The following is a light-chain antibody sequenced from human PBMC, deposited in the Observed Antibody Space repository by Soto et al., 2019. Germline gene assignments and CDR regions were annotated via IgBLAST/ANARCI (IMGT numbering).Light chain of an antibody. Sequence: EIQMTKSRSTLSASVGDGGTMTCRASQRISTWLAWYQQKPGKAPKLLIYDASSLESGVPSRFSGSGSGTDFTLTISSLQPEDFATYYCQQFNNYINFGQGTRLEIK. CDR3: QQFNNYIN. CDR1: QRISTW. V-gene: IGKV1-5*01. J-gene: IGKJ5*01. CDR2: DAS.